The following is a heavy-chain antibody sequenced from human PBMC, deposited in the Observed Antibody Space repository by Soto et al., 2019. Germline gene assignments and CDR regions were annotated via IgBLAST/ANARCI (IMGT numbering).Heavy chain of an antibody. CDR3: ATDKGDSYGYGNY. J-gene: IGHJ4*02. V-gene: IGHV1-58*01. D-gene: IGHD5-18*01. CDR1: GFTFTNSA. Sequence: ASVKVSCKASGFTFTNSAVQWVRQARGQRLEWIGWIVVGSGNTNYAQKSQERVTITRDMSTTTAYMELSSLRSEDTAVYYCATDKGDSYGYGNYWGQGTLVTVSS. CDR2: IVVGSGNT.